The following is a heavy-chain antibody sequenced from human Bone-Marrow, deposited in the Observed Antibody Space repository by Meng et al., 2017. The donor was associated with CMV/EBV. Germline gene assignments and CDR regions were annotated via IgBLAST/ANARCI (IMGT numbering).Heavy chain of an antibody. CDR1: EFNFSSYA. J-gene: IGHJ4*02. CDR2: ISGSGGST. V-gene: IGHV3-23*01. Sequence: CAAPEFNFSSYAMSWVRQAPGKGLEWVSAISGSGGSTYYADSVKGRFTISRDNSKNKLYLQMNRLRAEDTAVYYCAKVGRDGYYYFDYWGQGTLVTVSS. D-gene: IGHD5-24*01. CDR3: AKVGRDGYYYFDY.